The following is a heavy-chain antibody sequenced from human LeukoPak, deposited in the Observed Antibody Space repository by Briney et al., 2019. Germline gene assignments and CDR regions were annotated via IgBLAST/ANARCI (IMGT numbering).Heavy chain of an antibody. CDR3: ARSYDTSGYYPYYFDY. V-gene: IGHV1-2*06. Sequence: GASVKVSCKTSGYTFTGYYMHWVRQAPGQGPEWMGRINPNSGGTNYAQKFQGRVTMTRDTSISTTYVELSRLRSDDTAVYYCARSYDTSGYYPYYFDYWGQGTLVTVSS. J-gene: IGHJ4*02. CDR2: INPNSGGT. CDR1: GYTFTGYY. D-gene: IGHD3-22*01.